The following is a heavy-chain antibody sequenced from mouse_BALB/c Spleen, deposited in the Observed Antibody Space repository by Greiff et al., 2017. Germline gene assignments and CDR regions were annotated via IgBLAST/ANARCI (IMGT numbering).Heavy chain of an antibody. CDR3: ARCRGWDYDEAMDY. Sequence: QVQLQQSGAELARPGASVKMSCKASGYTFTSYTMHWVKQRPGQGLEWIGYINPSSGYTNYNQKFKDKATLTADKSSSTAYMQLSSLTSEDSAVYYCARCRGWDYDEAMDYWGQGTSVTVSS. J-gene: IGHJ4*01. D-gene: IGHD2-4*01. CDR1: GYTFTSYT. CDR2: INPSSGYT. V-gene: IGHV1-4*01.